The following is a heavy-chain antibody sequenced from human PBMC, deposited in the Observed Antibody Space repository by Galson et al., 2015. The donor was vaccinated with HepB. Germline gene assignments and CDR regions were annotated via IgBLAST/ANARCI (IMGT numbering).Heavy chain of an antibody. CDR1: GGSISSYY. D-gene: IGHD2-2*01. CDR2: IYYSGST. J-gene: IGHJ6*02. V-gene: IGHV4-59*01. CDR3: ARDTVVVPAATPYYYGMDV. Sequence: SQTLSLTCTVSGGSISSYYWSWIRQPPGKGLEWIGYIYYSGSTNYNPSLKSRVTISVDTSKNQFSLKLSSVTAADTAVYYCARDTVVVPAATPYYYGMDVWGQGTTVTVSS.